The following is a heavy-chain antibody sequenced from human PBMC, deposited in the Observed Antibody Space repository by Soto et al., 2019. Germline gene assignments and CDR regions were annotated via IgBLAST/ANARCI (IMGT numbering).Heavy chain of an antibody. CDR3: ARHKYSSTSNYGMDV. J-gene: IGHJ6*02. Sequence: PGGSLKISCKGSGYSFTTYWIGWVRQMPGKGLDWMGIIYPGDSETRYSPSFQGQVSISADKSISTAYLQWSSLKASDTAMYYCARHKYSSTSNYGMDVWGQGTTVTVSS. CDR2: IYPGDSET. CDR1: GYSFTTYW. V-gene: IGHV5-51*01. D-gene: IGHD6-13*01.